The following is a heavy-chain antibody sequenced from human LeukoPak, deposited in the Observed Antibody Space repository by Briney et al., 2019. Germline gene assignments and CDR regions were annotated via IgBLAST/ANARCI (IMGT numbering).Heavy chain of an antibody. D-gene: IGHD6-13*01. CDR2: IKQDGSEK. CDR3: AREEPGAATVNFDY. CDR1: GFTFSSYW. V-gene: IGHV3-7*01. Sequence: GGSLRLSCAASGFTFSSYWMSWVRQAPGKGLEWVANIKQDGSEKYYVDSVKGRFTISRDNAKNSLYLQMNSLRAEDTAVYYCAREEPGAATVNFDYWGQGTLVTVSS. J-gene: IGHJ4*02.